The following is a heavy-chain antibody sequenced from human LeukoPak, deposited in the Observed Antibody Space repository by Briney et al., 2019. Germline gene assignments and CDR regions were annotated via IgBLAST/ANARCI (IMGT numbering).Heavy chain of an antibody. V-gene: IGHV3-66*01. Sequence: GGSLRLSCAVSGFTVSHSYMNWVRQAPGKGLEWVSVIYSGGSAYYADSVKGRFTISRDNSKNTLYLQMNSLRAEDTAVYYCARDLGTGSWGQGTMVTVSS. CDR3: ARDLGTGS. D-gene: IGHD1-26*01. CDR2: IYSGGSA. CDR1: GFTVSHSY. J-gene: IGHJ3*01.